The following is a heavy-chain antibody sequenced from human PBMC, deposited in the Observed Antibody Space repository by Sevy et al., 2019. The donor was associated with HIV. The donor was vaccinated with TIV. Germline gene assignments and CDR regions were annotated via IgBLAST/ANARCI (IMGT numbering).Heavy chain of an antibody. CDR1: GGSISSYY. CDR2: IYTSGST. CDR3: ARGKLLGDYGDYGSNYYGMDV. Sequence: SETLSLTCTVSGGSISSYYWSWIRQPAGKGLEWIGRIYTSGSTNYNPSLKSRVTMSIDTSKNQFSLKLGSVTAADTAVYYCARGKLLGDYGDYGSNYYGMDVWGQGTTVTVSS. D-gene: IGHD4-17*01. V-gene: IGHV4-4*07. J-gene: IGHJ6*02.